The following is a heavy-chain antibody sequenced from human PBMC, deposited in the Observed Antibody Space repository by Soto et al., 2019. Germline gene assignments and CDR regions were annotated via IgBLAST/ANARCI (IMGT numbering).Heavy chain of an antibody. J-gene: IGHJ6*02. D-gene: IGHD3-22*01. CDR1: GFTFSSYW. V-gene: IGHV3-7*01. Sequence: EVRLVESGGGLVQPGGSLTLSCAASGFTFSSYWMTWVRQAPGKGLEWVANINQDGSEKYYMDSMKGRFTISRDNAKNSLLVQLNSLRAEDTGVYYCARDRGRPDLRDTHYYDSSDLDYGMDVWGQGTTVTVSS. CDR3: ARDRGRPDLRDTHYYDSSDLDYGMDV. CDR2: INQDGSEK.